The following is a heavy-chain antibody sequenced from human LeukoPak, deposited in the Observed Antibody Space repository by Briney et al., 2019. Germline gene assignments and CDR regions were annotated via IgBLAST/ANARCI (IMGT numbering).Heavy chain of an antibody. CDR3: ATAAVAAPWTCTY. V-gene: IGHV4-59*01. CDR1: GGSISSYY. Sequence: PSETLSLTCTVSGGSISSYYWSWIRQPPGKGLEWIGYIYYSGSTNYNPSLKSRVTISVDTSKNQFSLKLSSVTAADTAVYYCATAAVAAPWTCTYWGQGALVTVSS. D-gene: IGHD6-19*01. J-gene: IGHJ4*02. CDR2: IYYSGST.